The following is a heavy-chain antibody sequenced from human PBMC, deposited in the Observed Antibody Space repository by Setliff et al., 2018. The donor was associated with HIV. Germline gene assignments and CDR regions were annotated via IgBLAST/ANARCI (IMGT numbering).Heavy chain of an antibody. CDR2: FDPEDGET. D-gene: IGHD3-9*01. J-gene: IGHJ3*02. CDR3: ATDADNGFLTGPTPGAFDI. Sequence: GASVKVSCKVSGYTLSELSMHWVRQAPGEGLEWMGGFDPEDGETIYAEKFQGRVTMTEDTATETAYMELSSLRSEDTAVYYCATDADNGFLTGPTPGAFDIWGQGTVVTVSS. CDR1: GYTLSELS. V-gene: IGHV1-24*01.